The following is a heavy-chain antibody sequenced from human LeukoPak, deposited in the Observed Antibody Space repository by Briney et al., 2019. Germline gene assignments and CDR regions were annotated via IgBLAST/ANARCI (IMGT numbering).Heavy chain of an antibody. D-gene: IGHD6-13*01. Sequence: SETLSLTCTVSGGSISNYYWSWIRQPAGKGLEWIGRIYTSGTTHYNPSLKSRVTMSVDTSKNQFSLKLTSVTAADTAVYYCARTGRSGWYYDYYYYMDVWGKGTTVTVSS. CDR3: ARTGRSGWYYDYYYYMDV. CDR1: GGSISNYY. J-gene: IGHJ6*03. CDR2: IYTSGTT. V-gene: IGHV4-4*07.